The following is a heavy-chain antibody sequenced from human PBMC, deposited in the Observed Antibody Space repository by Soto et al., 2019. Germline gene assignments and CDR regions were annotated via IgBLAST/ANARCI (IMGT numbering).Heavy chain of an antibody. CDR3: ARADYSNYRFFYYYGMDV. Sequence: GXSVKVSCGASGGTFSSYAISWVRQAPVQGLEWMGGIIPIFGTANYAQKFQGRVTITADKSTSTAYMELSSLRSEDTAVYYCARADYSNYRFFYYYGMDVWGQGTTVTVS. V-gene: IGHV1-69*06. D-gene: IGHD4-4*01. CDR2: IIPIFGTA. CDR1: GGTFSSYA. J-gene: IGHJ6*02.